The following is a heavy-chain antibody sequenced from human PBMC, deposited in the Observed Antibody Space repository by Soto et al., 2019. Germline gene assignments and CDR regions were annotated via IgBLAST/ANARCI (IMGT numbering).Heavy chain of an antibody. CDR2: VSGSGSRT. CDR3: ARDLVGKGDY. CDR1: GLTFNNYA. D-gene: IGHD1-26*01. Sequence: GGSLRLSCAASGLTFNNYAMNWVRQAPGKGLEWVSTVSGSGSRTYYADSVKGRFIASRDNSKNTQYLQMNSLRVEDTAVYYCARDLVGKGDYWGQGALVTVSS. V-gene: IGHV3-23*01. J-gene: IGHJ4*02.